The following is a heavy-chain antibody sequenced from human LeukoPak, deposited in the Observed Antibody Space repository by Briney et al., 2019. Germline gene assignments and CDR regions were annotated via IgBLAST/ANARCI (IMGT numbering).Heavy chain of an antibody. CDR3: ARVGGSYYGGADY. D-gene: IGHD1-26*01. CDR1: GGSFSGYY. J-gene: IGHJ4*02. Sequence: SETLSLTCAVYGGSFSGYYWSWIRQPPGKGLEWIGEVNHSGSTNYNPSLKSRVTISVDTSKNQFSLKLSSVTAADTAVYYCARVGGSYYGGADYWGQGTLVTVSS. CDR2: VNHSGST. V-gene: IGHV4-34*01.